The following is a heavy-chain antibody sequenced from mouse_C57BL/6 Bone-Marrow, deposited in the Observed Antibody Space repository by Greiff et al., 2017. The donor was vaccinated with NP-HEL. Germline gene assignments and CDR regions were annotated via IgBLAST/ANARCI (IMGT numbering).Heavy chain of an antibody. Sequence: EVKLVESGPGLVKPSQSLSLTCSVTGYSITSGYYWNWIRQFPGNKLEWMGYISYDGSNNYNPSLKNRISITRDTSKNQFFLKLNSVTTEDTATYYCARSYDYDENFDYWGQGTTLTVSS. CDR2: ISYDGSN. D-gene: IGHD2-4*01. V-gene: IGHV3-6*01. J-gene: IGHJ2*01. CDR3: ARSYDYDENFDY. CDR1: GYSITSGYY.